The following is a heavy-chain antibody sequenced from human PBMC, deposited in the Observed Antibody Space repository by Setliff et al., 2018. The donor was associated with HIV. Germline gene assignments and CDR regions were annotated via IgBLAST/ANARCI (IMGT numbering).Heavy chain of an antibody. Sequence: ASVKVSCKASGYTFTSYALNWVRQAPGQGLEWMGWINTNTGNPTYAQGFTGRFVFSLDTSVTTAYLQISSLKADDTAVYYCVRESPMIVVASTTFDYWGQGTLVTVSS. CDR3: VRESPMIVVASTTFDY. J-gene: IGHJ4*02. V-gene: IGHV7-4-1*02. CDR2: INTNTGNP. D-gene: IGHD3-22*01. CDR1: GYTFTSYA.